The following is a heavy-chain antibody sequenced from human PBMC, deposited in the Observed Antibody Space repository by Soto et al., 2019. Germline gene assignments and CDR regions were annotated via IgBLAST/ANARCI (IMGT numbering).Heavy chain of an antibody. V-gene: IGHV3-30-3*01. Sequence: GGSLRLSCAASGFTFSSYAMHWVRQAPGKGLEWVAVISYDGSNKYNADSVKGRFTISRDNSKNTLYLQMNSLRAEDTAVYYCAREILRAVAGYFDYWGQGTLVTVSS. J-gene: IGHJ4*02. D-gene: IGHD6-19*01. CDR1: GFTFSSYA. CDR2: ISYDGSNK. CDR3: AREILRAVAGYFDY.